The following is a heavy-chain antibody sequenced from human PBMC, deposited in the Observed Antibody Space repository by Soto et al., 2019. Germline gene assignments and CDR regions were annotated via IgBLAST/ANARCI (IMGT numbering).Heavy chain of an antibody. CDR1: GFTFSSYG. V-gene: IGHV3-30*18. CDR2: ISYDGSNK. Sequence: QVQLVESGGGVVQPGRSLRLSCAASGFTFSSYGMHWVRQAPGKGLEWVAVISYDGSNKYYADSVKGRFTISRDNSKNTLYLQMNSRRAEDTAVYYCAKDWVGATAYDAFDIWGQGTMVTVSS. J-gene: IGHJ3*02. CDR3: AKDWVGATAYDAFDI. D-gene: IGHD1-26*01.